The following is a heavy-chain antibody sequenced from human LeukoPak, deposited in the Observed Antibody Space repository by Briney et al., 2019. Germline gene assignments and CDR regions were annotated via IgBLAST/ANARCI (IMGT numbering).Heavy chain of an antibody. Sequence: SETLSLTCALYYWAWIRQTPGKGLEWIGEINHAGTADYNPSLKSRVTISVDTSKNQFSLRLNSVTPADTAVYYCARLNLEYLYSSGPNDYWGQGTLVTVSS. D-gene: IGHD3-10*01. V-gene: IGHV4-34*01. CDR1: Y. CDR3: ARLNLEYLYSSGPNDY. J-gene: IGHJ4*02. CDR2: INHAGTA.